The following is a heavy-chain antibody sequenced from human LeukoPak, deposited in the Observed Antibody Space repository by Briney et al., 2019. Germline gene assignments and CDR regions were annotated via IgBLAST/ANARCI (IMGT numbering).Heavy chain of an antibody. D-gene: IGHD1-26*01. V-gene: IGHV4-4*07. Sequence: PSETLSLTCTVSGGSISSYYWSWIRQPAGKGLEWIGRIYTSGSTNYNPSLKSRVTISVDTSKNQFSLKLSSVTAADTAVYYCARGSKMLGYNWFDPWGQGTLVTVSS. CDR2: IYTSGST. J-gene: IGHJ5*02. CDR3: ARGSKMLGYNWFDP. CDR1: GGSISSYY.